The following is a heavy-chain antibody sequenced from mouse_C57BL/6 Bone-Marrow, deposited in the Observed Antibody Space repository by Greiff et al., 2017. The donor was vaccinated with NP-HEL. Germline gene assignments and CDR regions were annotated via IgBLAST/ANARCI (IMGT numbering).Heavy chain of an antibody. Sequence: EVKVVESGEGLVKPGGSLKLSCAASGFTFSSYAMSWVRQTPEKSLEWVAYISSGGDYIYYADPVKGRFTISRDNARNTLYLQMSSLKSEDTARYYCTRDSSAWFAYWGQGTLVTVSA. CDR2: ISSGGDYI. V-gene: IGHV5-9-1*02. CDR3: TRDSSAWFAY. D-gene: IGHD3-2*02. J-gene: IGHJ3*01. CDR1: GFTFSSYA.